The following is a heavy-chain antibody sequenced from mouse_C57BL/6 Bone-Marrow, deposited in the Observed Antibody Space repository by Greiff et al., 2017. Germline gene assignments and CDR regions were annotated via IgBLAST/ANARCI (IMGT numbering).Heavy chain of an antibody. CDR1: GYSITSGYY. Sequence: EVKLMESGPGLVKPSQSLSLTCSVTGYSITSGYYWNWIRQFPGNKLEWMGYISYDGSNNYNPSLKNRISITRDTSKNQFFLKLNSVTTEDTATYYCARDDDYLAMDYWGQGTSVTVSS. CDR2: ISYDGSN. J-gene: IGHJ4*01. V-gene: IGHV3-6*01. CDR3: ARDDDYLAMDY. D-gene: IGHD2-4*01.